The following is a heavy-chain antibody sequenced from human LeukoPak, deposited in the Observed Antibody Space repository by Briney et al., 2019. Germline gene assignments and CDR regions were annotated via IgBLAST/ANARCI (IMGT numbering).Heavy chain of an antibody. Sequence: GGCLRLSRAASGFTFSIYAMSGVREAPGKGLECVSDISASGGSTYYAESGRGGFTISTDNTTNTLYLQMNSLRAEDTALYYSAQGPPLTKKGYFDYWGQGALVTVPS. V-gene: IGHV3-23*01. J-gene: IGHJ4*02. CDR3: AQGPPLTKKGYFDY. CDR2: ISASGGST. CDR1: GFTFSIYA. D-gene: IGHD4-11*01.